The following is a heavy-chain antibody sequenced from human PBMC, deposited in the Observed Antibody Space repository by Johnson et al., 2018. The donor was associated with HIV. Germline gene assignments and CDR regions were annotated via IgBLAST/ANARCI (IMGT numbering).Heavy chain of an antibody. J-gene: IGHJ3*02. V-gene: IGHV3-23*04. CDR1: GFSFSSYG. Sequence: VQLVESGGGLVQPGGSLRLSCAASGFSFSSYGIHWVRQAPGKGLEWVSAISGSGGSTYYADSVKGRFTISRDNSKNTLFLQMNSLRDEDTAVYYCAKSAASAGGDDAFDIWGQGTMVTVSS. CDR2: ISGSGGST. D-gene: IGHD3-16*01. CDR3: AKSAASAGGDDAFDI.